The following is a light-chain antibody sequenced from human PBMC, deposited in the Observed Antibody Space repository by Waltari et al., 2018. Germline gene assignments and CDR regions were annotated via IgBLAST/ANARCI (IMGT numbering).Light chain of an antibody. J-gene: IGKJ5*01. CDR3: QQYGSSRIT. CDR1: QSISRNY. Sequence: EIVLTQSPGTLSLSPGERATLSCRASQSISRNYLAWYQQKPGQGPRILIYGASSRATGIPDRFSGSGSGTDFTLTISRLEPEDFAVYYCQQYGSSRITFGQGTRLEIK. CDR2: GAS. V-gene: IGKV3-20*01.